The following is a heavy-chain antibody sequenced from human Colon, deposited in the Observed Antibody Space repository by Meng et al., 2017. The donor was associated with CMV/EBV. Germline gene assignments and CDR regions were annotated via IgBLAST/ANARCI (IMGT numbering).Heavy chain of an antibody. D-gene: IGHD2/OR15-2a*01. CDR3: ARHRDHHFPDFSFDL. J-gene: IGHJ5*02. CDR2: IYLSGTA. V-gene: IGHV4-31*02. Sequence: GSFVSTTSSCTWVRPSPGKGLEWIGYIYLSGTAYYNPSLKSRLSISLDTSKNLSSMTLSSVTAADTAVYFCARHRDHHFPDFSFDLWGQGILVTVSS. CDR1: GSFVSTTSS.